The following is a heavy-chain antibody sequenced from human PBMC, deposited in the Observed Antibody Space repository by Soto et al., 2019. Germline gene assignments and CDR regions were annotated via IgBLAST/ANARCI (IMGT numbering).Heavy chain of an antibody. V-gene: IGHV1-69*06. CDR2: IIPIFGTA. D-gene: IGHD5-18*01. Sequence: QVQLVQSGAEVKKPGSSVKVSCKASGGTFSSYAISWVRQAPGQGLEWMGGIIPIFGTANYAQKFQGRVTITADKSTSTAYMELSSLRSEDTAVYYCARDAHSSGYPKEPLYYYCMDVWGQGTTVTVSS. CDR3: ARDAHSSGYPKEPLYYYCMDV. CDR1: GGTFSSYA. J-gene: IGHJ6*02.